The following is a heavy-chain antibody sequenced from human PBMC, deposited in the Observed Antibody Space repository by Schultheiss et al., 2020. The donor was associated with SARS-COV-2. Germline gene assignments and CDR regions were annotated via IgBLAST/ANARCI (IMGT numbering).Heavy chain of an antibody. CDR3: ARSRTYTAMELLDP. CDR1: GFTFSSYA. J-gene: IGHJ5*02. Sequence: GGSLRLSCAASGFTFSSYAMHWVRQAPGKGLECVAVISYDGSNKYYADSVKGRFTISRDNSKNTLYLQMNSLRAEDTAVYYCARSRTYTAMELLDPWGQGTLVTVSS. D-gene: IGHD5-18*01. V-gene: IGHV3-30*04. CDR2: ISYDGSNK.